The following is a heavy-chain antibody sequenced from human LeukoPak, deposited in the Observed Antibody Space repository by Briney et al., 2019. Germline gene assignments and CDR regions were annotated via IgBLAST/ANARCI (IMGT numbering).Heavy chain of an antibody. CDR2: ISSSSSYI. CDR3: AKDEDYYDSSGYYFAFDI. J-gene: IGHJ3*02. D-gene: IGHD3-22*01. Sequence: GGSLRLSCAASGFTVSSNYMSWVRQAPGKGLEWVSSISSSSSYIYYADSVKGRFTISRDNSKNTLYLQMNSLRAEDTAVYYCAKDEDYYDSSGYYFAFDIWGQGTMVTVSS. V-gene: IGHV3-21*01. CDR1: GFTVSSNY.